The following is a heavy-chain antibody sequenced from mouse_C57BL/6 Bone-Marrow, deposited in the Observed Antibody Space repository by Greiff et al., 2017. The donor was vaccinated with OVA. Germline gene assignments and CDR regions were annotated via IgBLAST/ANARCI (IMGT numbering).Heavy chain of an antibody. D-gene: IGHD1-1*01. CDR1: GYTFTSYW. V-gene: IGHV1-74*01. CDR3: AIGDYYGRGFAY. CDR2: IHPSDSDT. J-gene: IGHJ3*01. Sequence: QVQLQQPGAELVKPGASVKVSCKASGYTFTSYWMHWVKQRPGQGLEWIGRIHPSDSDTNYNQKFKGKATLTVDKSSSTAYMQLSSLTSEDSAVYYCAIGDYYGRGFAYWGQGTLVTVSA.